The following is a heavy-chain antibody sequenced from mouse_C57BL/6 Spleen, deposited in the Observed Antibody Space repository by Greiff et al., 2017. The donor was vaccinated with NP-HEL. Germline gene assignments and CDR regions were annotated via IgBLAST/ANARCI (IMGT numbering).Heavy chain of an antibody. J-gene: IGHJ2*01. CDR2: IYPGSGNT. CDR1: GYTFTDYY. V-gene: IGHV1-76*01. D-gene: IGHD2-1*01. CDR3: ARYGNYVSDY. Sequence: VKLMESGAELVRPGASVKLSCKASGYTFTDYYINWVKRRPGQGLEWIARIYPGSGNTYYNEKFKGKATLTAEKSSSTAYMQLSSLTSEDSAVYFCARYGNYVSDYWGQGTTLTVSS.